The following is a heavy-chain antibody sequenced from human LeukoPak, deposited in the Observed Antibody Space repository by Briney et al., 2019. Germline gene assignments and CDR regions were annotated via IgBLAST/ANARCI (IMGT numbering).Heavy chain of an antibody. CDR1: GFPFNRYP. CDR2: ISNDGTSK. V-gene: IGHV3-30-3*01. D-gene: IGHD4/OR15-4a*01. J-gene: IGHJ4*02. Sequence: PGGSLRLSCVASGFPFNRYPMHWLRQAPGKGLEWVAVISNDGTSKAYADSVKGRFTISRENSRNTLVLQMSSLRAEDTATYYCARDPRVTMTVVYVTSYFDSWGQGTLVTVSS. CDR3: ARDPRVTMTVVYVTSYFDS.